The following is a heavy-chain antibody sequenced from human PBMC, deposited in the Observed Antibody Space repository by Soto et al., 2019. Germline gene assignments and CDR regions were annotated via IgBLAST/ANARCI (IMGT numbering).Heavy chain of an antibody. CDR2: ISHDGINK. D-gene: IGHD6-19*01. CDR3: GRDMDSSEYFVKLFGP. CDR1: GFSFSSYA. V-gene: IGHV3-30-3*01. J-gene: IGHJ5*02. Sequence: QVRLVESGGGVVQPGRSLRLSCTASGFSFSSYAMYWFRQPPGKGLEWVAVISHDGINKHYADSVKGRVTVSRDNSNPSLDLQLNRLRGEETAMYYCGRDMDSSEYFVKLFGPWGQGTLVTVSS.